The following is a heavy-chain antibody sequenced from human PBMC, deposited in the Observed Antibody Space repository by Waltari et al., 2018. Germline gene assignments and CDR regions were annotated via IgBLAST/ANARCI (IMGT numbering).Heavy chain of an antibody. CDR2: IRYDGSNK. CDR1: GFTFSSYG. J-gene: IGHJ6*02. CDR3: AKDRGRFLEWLLGGMDV. Sequence: QVQLVESGGGVVQPGGSLRLSCAASGFTFSSYGMHWVRQAPGKGLEWVAFIRYDGSNKYYADSVKGRFTISRDNSKNTLYLQMNSLRAEDTAVYYCAKDRGRFLEWLLGGMDVWGQGTTVTVSS. V-gene: IGHV3-30*02. D-gene: IGHD3-3*01.